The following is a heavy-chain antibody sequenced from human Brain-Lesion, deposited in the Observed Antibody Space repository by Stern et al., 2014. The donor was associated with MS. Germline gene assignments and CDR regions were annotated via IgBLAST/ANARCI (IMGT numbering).Heavy chain of an antibody. Sequence: QVQLVESGPGLVKPSETLSLTCTVSGGSISSSTYYLAWIRQPPGKGLEWIGNIYYSGFTYYNPSLKSRVPISVDMSKNQFSLKLSSVTAADTAIYYCARHDSVPRPSQLYSARDRGPGYFDYWGQGTLVTVSS. J-gene: IGHJ4*02. CDR2: IYYSGFT. CDR1: GGSISSSTYY. CDR3: ARHDSVPRPSQLYSARDRGPGYFDY. V-gene: IGHV4-39*01. D-gene: IGHD1-26*01.